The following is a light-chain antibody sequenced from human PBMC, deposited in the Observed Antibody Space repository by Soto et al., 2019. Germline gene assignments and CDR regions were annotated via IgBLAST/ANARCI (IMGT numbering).Light chain of an antibody. CDR2: GGS. J-gene: IGKJ3*01. CDR1: QSVNTNY. CDR3: QEYGSSPRT. Sequence: EIVLTQSPGTLSLSPGERATLSCRASQSVNTNYLAWYQQRPGQAPRLLIYGGSNRATGIPDRFSGSGSGTDFGLSISRLEPEDFAVYYCQEYGSSPRTFGPGTKVDIK. V-gene: IGKV3-20*01.